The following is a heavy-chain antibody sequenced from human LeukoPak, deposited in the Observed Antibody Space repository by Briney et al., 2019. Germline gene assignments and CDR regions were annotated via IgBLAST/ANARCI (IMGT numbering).Heavy chain of an antibody. Sequence: EPSETLSLTCTVSGGSISSGDYYWSWIRQPPGKGLEWIGYIYYSGSTYYNPSLKSRVTISVDTSKNQFSLKLSSVTAADTAVYYCARDRDGELDNWFDPWGQGTLVTVSS. CDR2: IYYSGST. J-gene: IGHJ5*02. D-gene: IGHD2-21*01. CDR3: ARDRDGELDNWFDP. CDR1: GGSISSGDYY. V-gene: IGHV4-30-4*01.